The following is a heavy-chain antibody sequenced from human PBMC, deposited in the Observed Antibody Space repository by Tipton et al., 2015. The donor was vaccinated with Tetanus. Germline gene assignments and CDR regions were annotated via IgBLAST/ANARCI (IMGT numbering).Heavy chain of an antibody. CDR2: IDYFGST. Sequence: TLSLTCTVSGGSISTYHWNWIRQSPGKGLEWIGYIDYFGSTKYNPSLKSRVALSVDTSKNQLSLRLNSVISADTAVYYCARTSGYMYSDCWGQGALVTLSS. V-gene: IGHV4-59*01. CDR1: GGSISTYH. J-gene: IGHJ4*02. CDR3: ARTSGYMYSDC. D-gene: IGHD3-3*01.